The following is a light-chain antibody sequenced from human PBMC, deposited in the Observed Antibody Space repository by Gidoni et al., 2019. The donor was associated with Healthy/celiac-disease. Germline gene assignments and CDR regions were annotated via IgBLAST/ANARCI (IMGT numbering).Light chain of an antibody. CDR2: KAS. J-gene: IGKJ3*01. V-gene: IGKV1-5*03. CDR1: QSISSW. Sequence: DIQMTQSPSTLSAPVGDRVTITCRASQSISSWLAWYQQTPGKAPKLLIYKASSLESGVPSRFSGSGSGTDFNLTISSLQPDDFATYYCQQYNSYPFTFGPXTKVEIK. CDR3: QQYNSYPFT.